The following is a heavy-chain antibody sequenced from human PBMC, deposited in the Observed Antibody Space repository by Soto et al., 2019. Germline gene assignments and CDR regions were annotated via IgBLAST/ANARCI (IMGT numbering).Heavy chain of an antibody. Sequence: ASVNVSCKSSGYTFTGYYIHWVRQAPGQGLEWMGWINTNSGGTNYAQKFQGRVTMTRDTSMSTAYMELSRLRSDDTAVYYCARGSPEVYAIANPYHYGMDVWGQGTTVTVS. CDR3: ARGSPEVYAIANPYHYGMDV. V-gene: IGHV1-2*02. D-gene: IGHD2-8*01. CDR2: INTNSGGT. CDR1: GYTFTGYY. J-gene: IGHJ6*02.